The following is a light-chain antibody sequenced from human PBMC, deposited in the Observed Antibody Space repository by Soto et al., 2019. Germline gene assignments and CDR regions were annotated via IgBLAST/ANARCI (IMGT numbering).Light chain of an antibody. Sequence: DIQMTQSPSTLSASVGDRVTITCRASQSISSWLAWYQQKSGKAPKLLIYKASSLDNGVPSRFSGSGSGTEFTLTISSLQPDDFATYYCQQYIIYPRTFGQGTKVEIK. V-gene: IGKV1-5*03. CDR1: QSISSW. CDR2: KAS. J-gene: IGKJ1*01. CDR3: QQYIIYPRT.